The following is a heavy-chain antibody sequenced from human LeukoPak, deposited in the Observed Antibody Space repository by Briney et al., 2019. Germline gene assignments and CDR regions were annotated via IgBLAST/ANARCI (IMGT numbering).Heavy chain of an antibody. J-gene: IGHJ5*02. CDR2: ISPYNGKT. Sequence: ASVKVSCQASGYPFTNFGITWVRQAPGQGLEWMGWISPYNGKTAYAQRLQGRVTMTTDTPTTTGYMELRSLRSDHTALYYCARGGVVPAAVSNWFDPWGQGTLVTVSS. CDR3: ARGGVVPAAVSNWFDP. CDR1: GYPFTNFG. D-gene: IGHD2-2*01. V-gene: IGHV1-18*04.